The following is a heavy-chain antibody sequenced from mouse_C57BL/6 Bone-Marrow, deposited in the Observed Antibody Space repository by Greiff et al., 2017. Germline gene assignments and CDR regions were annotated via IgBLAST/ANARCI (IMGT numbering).Heavy chain of an antibody. CDR1: GFNIKDAY. CDR3: TRIAY. V-gene: IGHV14-4*01. Sequence: VQLQQSGAELVRPGASVKLSCTASGFNIKDAYMHWVKQRPEQGLEWIGWIDPENGDTESASKFQGKATITVDTSSNSAYLQLSSLTSEDTAVYYCTRIAYWGQGTLVTVSA. CDR2: IDPENGDT. J-gene: IGHJ3*01.